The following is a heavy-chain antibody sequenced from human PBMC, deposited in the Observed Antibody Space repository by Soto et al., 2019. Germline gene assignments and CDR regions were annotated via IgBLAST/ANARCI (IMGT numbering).Heavy chain of an antibody. CDR3: ARIRGMDV. J-gene: IGHJ6*02. V-gene: IGHV4-34*01. Sequence: QVQLQQWGAGLLKPSETLSLTCAVYGGSFSGYYWSWIHQPPGKGLEWIGEINHSGSTNYNPSLKSRVTISVDTSKNQFSLKLSSVTAADTAVYYCARIRGMDVWGQGTTVTVSS. CDR2: INHSGST. D-gene: IGHD4-17*01. CDR1: GGSFSGYY.